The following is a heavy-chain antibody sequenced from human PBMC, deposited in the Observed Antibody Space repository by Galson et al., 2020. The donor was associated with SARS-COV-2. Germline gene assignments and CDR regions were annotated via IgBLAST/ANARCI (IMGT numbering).Heavy chain of an antibody. CDR2: IYYSGST. Sequence: SETLSLTCTVSGGSISSGGYYWSWIRQHPGKGLEWIGYIYYSGSTYYNPSLKSRVTISVDTSKNQFSLKLSSVTAADTAVYYCARVNGYCSSTSCYVDYWGQGTLVTVSS. V-gene: IGHV4-31*03. CDR3: ARVNGYCSSTSCYVDY. CDR1: GGSISSGGYY. J-gene: IGHJ4*02. D-gene: IGHD2-2*01.